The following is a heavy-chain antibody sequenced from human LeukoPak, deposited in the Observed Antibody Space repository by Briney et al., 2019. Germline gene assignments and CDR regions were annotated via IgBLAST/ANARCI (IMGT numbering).Heavy chain of an antibody. V-gene: IGHV3-48*03. J-gene: IGHJ4*02. CDR3: AKGSGSSGWYRLFDY. CDR2: ISSSGSTI. Sequence: GGSLRLSCAASGFTFSSYEMNWVRQAPGKGLEWVSYISSSGSTIYYADSVKGWFTIYRHNSKNTLYLQMNSLRAEDRAVYYCAKGSGSSGWYRLFDYWGQGTLVTVSS. CDR1: GFTFSSYE. D-gene: IGHD6-19*01.